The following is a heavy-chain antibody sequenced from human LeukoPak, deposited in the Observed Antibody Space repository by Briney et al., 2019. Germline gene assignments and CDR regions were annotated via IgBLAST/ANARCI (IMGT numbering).Heavy chain of an antibody. Sequence: GGSLRLSCAASGFTFNNYAFNWVRQPPGKGLEWVSGISDGGTTYYADSVKGRFTISRDNAKNSLYLQMNSLRAEDTAVYYCARDFYYYDSSGYYPPLDYWGQGTLVTVSS. CDR3: ARDFYYYDSSGYYPPLDY. CDR2: ISDGGTT. D-gene: IGHD3-22*01. V-gene: IGHV3-20*04. J-gene: IGHJ4*02. CDR1: GFTFNNYA.